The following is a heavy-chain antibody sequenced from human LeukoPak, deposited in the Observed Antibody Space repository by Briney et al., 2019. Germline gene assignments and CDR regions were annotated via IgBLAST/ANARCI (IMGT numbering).Heavy chain of an antibody. V-gene: IGHV3-64*01. J-gene: IGHJ3*02. CDR2: ISSNGGST. Sequence: GGSLRLSCAASGFTFSNYAMHWVRQAPGKGLECVSAISSNGGSTYYANSVKGRFTISRDNSKNTLYLQMGSLRAEDMAVYYCARDLPPSDAFDIWGQGTMVTVSS. CDR3: ARDLPPSDAFDI. CDR1: GFTFSNYA.